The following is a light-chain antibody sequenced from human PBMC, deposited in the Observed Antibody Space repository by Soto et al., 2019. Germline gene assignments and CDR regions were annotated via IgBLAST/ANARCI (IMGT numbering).Light chain of an antibody. CDR3: QQCRNLPLT. CDR1: QNVYNN. CDR2: DAY. J-gene: IGKJ4*01. V-gene: IGKV3-15*01. Sequence: ESVKISSLAILSASQKEGDTLSCKAGQNVYNNLAWYQQRPGQPPRLPIYDAYTKATGISARFSGSGYGTEFTLTISSLQSEDFAVYFCQQCRNLPLTFGGGTNMDTK.